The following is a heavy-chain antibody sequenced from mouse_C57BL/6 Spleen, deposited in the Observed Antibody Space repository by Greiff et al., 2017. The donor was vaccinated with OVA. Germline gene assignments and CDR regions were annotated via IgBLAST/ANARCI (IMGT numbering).Heavy chain of an antibody. J-gene: IGHJ2*01. V-gene: IGHV1-50*01. Sequence: VQLQQPGAELVKPGASVKLSCKASGYTFTSYWMQWVKQRPGQGLEWIGEIDPSDSYTNYNQKFKGKATLTVDTSSSTAYMQLSSLTSEDSAVYYCARAPHYDYDVGYWGQGTTLTVSS. CDR2: IDPSDSYT. CDR1: GYTFTSYW. CDR3: ARAPHYDYDVGY. D-gene: IGHD2-4*01.